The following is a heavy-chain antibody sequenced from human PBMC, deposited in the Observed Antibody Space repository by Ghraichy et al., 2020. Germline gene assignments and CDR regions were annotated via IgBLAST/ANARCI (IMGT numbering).Heavy chain of an antibody. CDR1: GGSISSGGYY. J-gene: IGHJ4*02. D-gene: IGHD3-3*01. CDR2: IYYSGST. CDR3: ARVSNDFWSGYYNYFDY. Sequence: SETLSLTCTVSGGSISSGGYYWSWIRQHPGKGLEWIGYIYYSGSTYYNPSLKSRVTISVDTSKNQFSLKLSSVTAADTAVYYCARVSNDFWSGYYNYFDYWGQGTLVTVSS. V-gene: IGHV4-31*03.